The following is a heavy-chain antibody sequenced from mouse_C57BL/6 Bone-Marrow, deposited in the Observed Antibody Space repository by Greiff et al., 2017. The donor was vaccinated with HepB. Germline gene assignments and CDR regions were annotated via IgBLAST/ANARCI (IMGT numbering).Heavy chain of an antibody. Sequence: VQLQQPGAELVKPGASVKLSCKASGYTFTSYWMHWVKQRPGRGLEWIGRIDPNSGGTKYNEKFKGKATLTVDTSSSTAYMQLSSLTSEDSAVYFCAREAYYSNPYYYAMDYWGQGTSVTVSS. J-gene: IGHJ4*01. CDR1: GYTFTSYW. CDR3: AREAYYSNPYYYAMDY. D-gene: IGHD2-5*01. V-gene: IGHV1-62-3*01. CDR2: IDPNSGGT.